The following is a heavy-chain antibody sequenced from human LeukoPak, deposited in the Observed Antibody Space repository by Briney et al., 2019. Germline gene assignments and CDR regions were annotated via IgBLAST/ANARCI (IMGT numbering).Heavy chain of an antibody. D-gene: IGHD2-15*01. V-gene: IGHV3-53*01. J-gene: IGHJ6*03. Sequence: GGSLRLSCAASGFTVSSNYMSWVRQAPGKGLEWVSVIYSGGSTYYAGSVKGRFTISRDNSKNTLYLQMNSLRAEDTAVYYCAGRSSEYYYYYYVDVWGKGTTVTVSS. CDR1: GFTVSSNY. CDR3: AGRSSEYYYYYYVDV. CDR2: IYSGGST.